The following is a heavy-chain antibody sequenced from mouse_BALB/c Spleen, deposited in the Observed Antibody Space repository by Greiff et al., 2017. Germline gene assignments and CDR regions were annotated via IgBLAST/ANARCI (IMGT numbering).Heavy chain of an antibody. Sequence: VKLLESGPGLVQPSQSLSITCTVSGFSLTSYGVHWVRQSPGKGLEWLGVIWSGGSTDYNAPFISRLSISKDDSKSQVFFKMNSLQANDTAIYYCARNYYGSSDFDYWGQGTTLTVSS. CDR2: IWSGGST. CDR1: GFSLTSYG. D-gene: IGHD1-1*01. CDR3: ARNYYGSSDFDY. V-gene: IGHV2-2*02. J-gene: IGHJ2*01.